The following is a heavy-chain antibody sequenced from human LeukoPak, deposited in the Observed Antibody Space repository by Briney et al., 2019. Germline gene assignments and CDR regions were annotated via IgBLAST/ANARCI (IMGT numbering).Heavy chain of an antibody. D-gene: IGHD3-22*01. CDR3: ARGLDTYYFDSSGYYHGDY. J-gene: IGHJ4*02. Sequence: ASVKVSCKASGYTLIGYYIHWVRQAPGQGLEWMGRINPNSGGTNYAQRFQGRVTMTRDTSISTAYMELSRLRSDDTAVYYCARGLDTYYFDSSGYYHGDYWGQGTLVTVSS. CDR2: INPNSGGT. CDR1: GYTLIGYY. V-gene: IGHV1-2*06.